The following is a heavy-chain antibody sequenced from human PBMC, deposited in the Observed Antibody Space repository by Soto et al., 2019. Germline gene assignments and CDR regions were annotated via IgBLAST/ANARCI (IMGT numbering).Heavy chain of an antibody. D-gene: IGHD3-10*01. V-gene: IGHV3-48*03. J-gene: IGHJ4*02. CDR3: ARCYFGSGTYCF. CDR1: GFTFSAYE. CDR2: ISGSGDTK. Sequence: GGSLRLSCAGSGFTFSAYEMNWVRQAPGKGLEWVSYISGSGDTKYYADSVKGRFTISRDNAKNSLYLQMNSLRVEDTAVYYCARCYFGSGTYCFWGQGTLVTVS.